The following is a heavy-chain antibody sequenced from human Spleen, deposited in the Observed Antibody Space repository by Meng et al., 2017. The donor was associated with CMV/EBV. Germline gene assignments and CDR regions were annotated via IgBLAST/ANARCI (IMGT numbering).Heavy chain of an antibody. J-gene: IGHJ6*02. Sequence: GESLKISCAASGFTFSSYGMHWVRQAPGKGLEWVAVIWYDGSNKYYADSVKGRFTISRDNSKSTLSLQMNSLRAEDTAVYYCAPRITGYYSDAMDVWGQGTTVTVSS. CDR1: GFTFSSYG. D-gene: IGHD3-16*01. CDR3: APRITGYYSDAMDV. V-gene: IGHV3-33*01. CDR2: IWYDGSNK.